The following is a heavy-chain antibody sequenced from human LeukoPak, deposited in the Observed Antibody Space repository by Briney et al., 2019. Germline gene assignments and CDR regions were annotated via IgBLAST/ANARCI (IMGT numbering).Heavy chain of an antibody. CDR1: GFTFSSYA. D-gene: IGHD6-13*01. CDR2: ISYDGSNK. J-gene: IGHJ4*02. Sequence: QAGGSLRLSCAASGFTFSSYAMHWVRQAPGKGLEWVAVISYDGSNKYYADSVKGRFTISRDNSKNTLYLQMNSLRAEDTAVYYCAGVYRSSWYGIDYWGQGPLATVSS. V-gene: IGHV3-30-3*01. CDR3: AGVYRSSWYGIDY.